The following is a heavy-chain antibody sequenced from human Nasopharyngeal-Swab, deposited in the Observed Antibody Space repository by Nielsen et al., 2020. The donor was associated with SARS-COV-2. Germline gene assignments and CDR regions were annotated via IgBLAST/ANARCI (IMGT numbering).Heavy chain of an antibody. D-gene: IGHD3-22*01. CDR3: AKDWGLTMIVVAYDAFDI. V-gene: IGHV3-30*18. CDR1: GFAFSNYG. Sequence: GGSLRLSCAASGFAFSNYGMHWVRQAPGKGLEWVAVISYEGSNKYYTDSVKGRFTISRDNSKNTLYLQMNSLRADDTAVYYCAKDWGLTMIVVAYDAFDIWGHGTLVTVSS. CDR2: ISYEGSNK. J-gene: IGHJ3*02.